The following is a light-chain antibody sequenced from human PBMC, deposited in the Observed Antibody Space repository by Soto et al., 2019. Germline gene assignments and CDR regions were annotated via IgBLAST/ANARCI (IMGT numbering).Light chain of an antibody. J-gene: IGKJ5*01. V-gene: IGKV3-11*01. CDR1: QSVTKY. CDR3: QQRSNWPIT. Sequence: LLPWESATLSFRASQSVTKYLVWYQQKPGQAPRLLISDASYRATGIPARFSGSGSGTDFTLTISSLEPEDFALYYCQQRSNWPITFGQGTRLEI. CDR2: DAS.